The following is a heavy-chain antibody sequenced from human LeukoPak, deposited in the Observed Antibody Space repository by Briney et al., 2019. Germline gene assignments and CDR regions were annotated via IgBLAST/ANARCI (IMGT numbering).Heavy chain of an antibody. D-gene: IGHD6-19*01. V-gene: IGHV3-9*01. CDR1: GFIFNNYA. J-gene: IGHJ4*02. CDR3: AKDNRRHYTSGPNPDSLH. Sequence: GGSLRLSCAGSGFIFNNYAMHWVRQPPGKGLEWVSGISWNSGSIDYADSVMGRFTISRDNAKNSLYLQMNSLRVEDTAFYYCAKDNRRHYTSGPNPDSLHWGQGALVTVSS. CDR2: ISWNSGSI.